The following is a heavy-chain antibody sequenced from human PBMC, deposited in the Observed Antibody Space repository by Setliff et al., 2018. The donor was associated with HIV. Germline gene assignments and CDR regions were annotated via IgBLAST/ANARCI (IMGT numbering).Heavy chain of an antibody. Sequence: PSETLSLTCTVSGGSISSSSLYWGWIRQPPGKGLEWIGSIYYSGSTYYNPPLKSRVTISLDTSKSLFSLKLSSVSAADTAVYYCARDRLLLWFDEEYYFDYWGQGTLVTVSS. J-gene: IGHJ4*02. CDR2: IYYSGST. V-gene: IGHV4-39*07. CDR3: ARDRLLLWFDEEYYFDY. CDR1: GGSISSSSLY. D-gene: IGHD3-10*01.